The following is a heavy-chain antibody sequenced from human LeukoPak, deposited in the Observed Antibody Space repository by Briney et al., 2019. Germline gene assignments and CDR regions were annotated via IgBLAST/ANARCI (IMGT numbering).Heavy chain of an antibody. J-gene: IGHJ4*02. V-gene: IGHV1-46*03. D-gene: IGHD6-6*01. CDR2: INPSGGIT. CDR3: ARGARLLGGFDS. Sequence: ASVKVSCKASGYTFTSNYMHWVRQAPGQGLEWMGIINPSGGITSYAQKFQGRVTMTRDTSTGTVYMELSSLRSEDTAVYYCARGARLLGGFDSWGQGTLVTVSS. CDR1: GYTFTSNY.